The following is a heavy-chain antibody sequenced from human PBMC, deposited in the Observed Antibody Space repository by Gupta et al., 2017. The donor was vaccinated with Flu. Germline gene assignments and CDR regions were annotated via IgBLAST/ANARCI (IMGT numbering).Heavy chain of an antibody. CDR3: ARGGVSSDLDAFDI. D-gene: IGHD2-8*01. V-gene: IGHV3-33*01. J-gene: IGHJ3*02. CDR2: YDGINK. CDR1: GFTFSNYA. Sequence: QVQLVESGGGVVQPGRSLRLSCAASGFTFSNYAIHWVRQAPGKGLEWVAYDGINKYYTDSVKGRFTISRDNSKNTLYLQMNSLRAGDTAVYYGARGGVSSDLDAFDIWGQGTMVTVSS.